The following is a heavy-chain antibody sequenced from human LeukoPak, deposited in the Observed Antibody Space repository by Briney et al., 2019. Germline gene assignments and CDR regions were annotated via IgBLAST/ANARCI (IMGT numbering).Heavy chain of an antibody. CDR2: IYYSGST. V-gene: IGHV4-61*01. CDR3: AGDVDTAMVY. CDR1: GGSVSSGSYY. J-gene: IGHJ4*02. D-gene: IGHD5-18*01. Sequence: SETLSLTCTVSGGSVSSGSYYWSWIRQPPGKGLEWIGYIYYSGSTNYNPSLKSRVTISVDTSKNQFSLKLSSVTAADTAVYYCAGDVDTAMVYWGQGTLVTVSS.